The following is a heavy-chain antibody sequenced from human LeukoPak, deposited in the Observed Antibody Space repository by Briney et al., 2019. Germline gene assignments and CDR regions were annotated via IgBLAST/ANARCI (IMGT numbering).Heavy chain of an antibody. J-gene: IGHJ4*02. CDR1: GFTFSDYY. CDR2: ISSSGSTI. CDR3: ARDFYYYDSSGSLDY. V-gene: IGHV3-11*01. Sequence: GGSLRLSCAASGFTFSDYYMRWIRQAPGKGLEWVSYISSSGSTIYYADSVKGRFTISRDNAKNSLYLQMNSLRAEDTAVYYCARDFYYYDSSGSLDYWGQGTLVTVSS. D-gene: IGHD3-22*01.